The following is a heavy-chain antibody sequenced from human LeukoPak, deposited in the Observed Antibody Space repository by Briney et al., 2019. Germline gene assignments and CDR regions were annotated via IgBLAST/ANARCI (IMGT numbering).Heavy chain of an antibody. Sequence: GGTLRLSCAASGVTFSDYAIYWVRQTAGKGLEWVAFIRYDGSNKIYADYVKVRFTISRDNSYNTVYLQMTGLRAEDTAVYYCAKDGESGIQYTQGYFDDWGQGTLVTASS. CDR1: GVTFSDYA. V-gene: IGHV3-30*02. CDR3: AKDGESGIQYTQGYFDD. CDR2: IRYDGSNK. J-gene: IGHJ4*02. D-gene: IGHD1-1*01.